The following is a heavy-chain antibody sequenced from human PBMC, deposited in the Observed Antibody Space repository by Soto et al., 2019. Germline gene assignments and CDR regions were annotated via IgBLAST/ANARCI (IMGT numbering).Heavy chain of an antibody. D-gene: IGHD3-10*01. CDR2: ISGYNGKT. V-gene: IGHV1-18*04. Sequence: ASMKVSCKASGYTFTSFGVSWLRQAPGQGPEWMGWISGYNGKTKYANKVQGRVTLTTDTSRKTAYMELRSLRSDDTAVYYCARDKMIDDFGLGSFDYWGQGTVVTVSS. J-gene: IGHJ4*02. CDR1: GYTFTSFG. CDR3: ARDKMIDDFGLGSFDY.